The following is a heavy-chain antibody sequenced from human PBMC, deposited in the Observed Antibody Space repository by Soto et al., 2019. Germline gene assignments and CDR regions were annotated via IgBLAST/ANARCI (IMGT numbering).Heavy chain of an antibody. CDR3: ARGSLTDTGDALDI. V-gene: IGHV3-21*06. J-gene: IGHJ3*02. Sequence: EVQLVESGGGLVKPGGSLRLSCAASGFTFSRHSMNWVRQAPGKGLEWVSCISGTGTFIYYSDSVKGRFTISRDDAKSSLYLQMNSLTAEDTAVYYCARGSLTDTGDALDIWGPGTMVTVS. CDR2: ISGTGTFI. D-gene: IGHD3-9*01. CDR1: GFTFSRHS.